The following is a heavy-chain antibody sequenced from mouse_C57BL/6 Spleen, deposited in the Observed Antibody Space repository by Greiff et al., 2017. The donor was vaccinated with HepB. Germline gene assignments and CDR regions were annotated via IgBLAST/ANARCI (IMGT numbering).Heavy chain of an antibody. V-gene: IGHV14-2*01. J-gene: IGHJ4*01. Sequence: VQLKESGAELVKPGASVKLSCTASGFNFKVYYLPWLKQRTEQGLEWIGRIDPEDGETKYAPKFQGKATISADTSSNTAYLQLSSLTSEDTAVYYCARRYYGSSYDAMDYWGQGTSVTVSS. CDR1: GFNFKVYY. D-gene: IGHD1-1*01. CDR3: ARRYYGSSYDAMDY. CDR2: IDPEDGET.